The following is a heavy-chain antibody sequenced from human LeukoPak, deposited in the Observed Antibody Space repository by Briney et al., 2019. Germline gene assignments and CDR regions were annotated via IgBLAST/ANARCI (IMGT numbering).Heavy chain of an antibody. D-gene: IGHD6-13*01. CDR1: GFTFSSYG. J-gene: IGHJ4*02. CDR2: IWYDGSNK. Sequence: PGRSLRLSCAASGFTFSSYGMHWVRQAPGKGLEWVAVIWYDGSNKYYADSVKGRFTISRDNSKNTLYLQMNSLRAEDTAVYYCARGSYSSSWYRYDYWGQGTLVTVSS. V-gene: IGHV3-33*01. CDR3: ARGSYSSSWYRYDY.